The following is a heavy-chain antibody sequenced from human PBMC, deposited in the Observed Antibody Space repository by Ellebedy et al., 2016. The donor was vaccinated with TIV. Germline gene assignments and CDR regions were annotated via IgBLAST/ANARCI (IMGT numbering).Heavy chain of an antibody. V-gene: IGHV3-53*01. CDR2: IYSSGGT. CDR1: GFTVSSNY. Sequence: GESLKISCAASGFTVSSNYMSWVRQAPGRGLEWVSTIYSSGGTYYAGSVKGRFTISRDNAKNSLYLQMNSLRAEDTAVYFCARGPATVFGVVKPLDFWGQGTQVTVSS. J-gene: IGHJ4*02. D-gene: IGHD3-3*01. CDR3: ARGPATVFGVVKPLDF.